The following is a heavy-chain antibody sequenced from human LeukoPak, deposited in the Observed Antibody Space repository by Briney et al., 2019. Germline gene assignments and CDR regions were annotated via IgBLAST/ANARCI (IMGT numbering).Heavy chain of an antibody. D-gene: IGHD3-22*01. CDR2: IDPSDSYT. V-gene: IGHV5-10-1*01. J-gene: IGHJ1*01. CDR1: GYSFTTYW. Sequence: ESLKISCKASGYSFTTYWISWVRQMPGKGLEWMGRIDPSDSYTNYSPSFQGHITISADKSISTAYLQWSSLKASDTGMYYCARGSYYDSSGLHWGQGTLVTVSS. CDR3: ARGSYYDSSGLH.